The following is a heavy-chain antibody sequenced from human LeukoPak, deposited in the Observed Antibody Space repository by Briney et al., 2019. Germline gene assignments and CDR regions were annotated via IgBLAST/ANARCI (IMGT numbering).Heavy chain of an antibody. J-gene: IGHJ4*02. CDR1: GFTFDDYA. CDR2: ISWNSGSI. D-gene: IGHD6-13*01. V-gene: IGHV3-9*01. CDR3: AKDWGAAGTGGFDY. Sequence: GGSLRLSCAASGFTFDDYAMHWVRQAPGKGLEWVSGISWNSGSIGYADSVKGRFTISRDNAKNSLYLQMNSLRAEDTALYYCAKDWGAAGTGGFDYWGQGTLVTVSS.